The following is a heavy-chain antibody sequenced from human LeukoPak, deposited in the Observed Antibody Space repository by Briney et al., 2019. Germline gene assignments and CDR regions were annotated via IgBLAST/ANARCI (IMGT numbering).Heavy chain of an antibody. CDR3: ATARFTVTTPRYYYGMDV. V-gene: IGHV1-69*13. CDR1: GGTFSSYA. CDR2: IIPIFGTA. D-gene: IGHD4-11*01. J-gene: IGHJ6*04. Sequence: PRASVKVSCKASGGTFSSYAISWVRQAPGQGLEWMGGIIPIFGTANYAQKFQGRVTITADESTSTAYMELSSLRSEDTAVYYCATARFTVTTPRYYYGMDVWGKGTTVTVSS.